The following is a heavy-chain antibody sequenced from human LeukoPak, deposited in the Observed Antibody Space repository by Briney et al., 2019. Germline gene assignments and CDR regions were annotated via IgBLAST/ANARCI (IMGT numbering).Heavy chain of an antibody. J-gene: IGHJ4*02. CDR2: ISGSGGGT. D-gene: IGHD4-17*01. V-gene: IGHV3-23*01. CDR3: AKWDYGVGFDN. Sequence: PGGSLRLSCAASGFTITPYAMNWVRRAPGKGLEWVSAISGSGGGTYYADSVKGRFTISRDTSKNTLYLQMNSLRAEDTAVYYCAKWDYGVGFDNWGQGTLVTVSS. CDR1: GFTITPYA.